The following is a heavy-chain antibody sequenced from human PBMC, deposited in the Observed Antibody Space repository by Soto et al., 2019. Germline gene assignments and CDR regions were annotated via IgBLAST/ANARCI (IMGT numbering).Heavy chain of an antibody. D-gene: IGHD2-2*01. CDR1: GGTFSSYA. CDR2: IIPIFGTA. Sequence: SVKVSCKASGGTFSSYAISWVRQASGQGLEWMGGIIPIFGTANYAQKFQGRVTITADESTSTAYMELSSLGSEDTAVYYCARAGTLGYCSSTSCSKNWFDPWGQGTLVTVSS. CDR3: ARAGTLGYCSSTSCSKNWFDP. V-gene: IGHV1-69*13. J-gene: IGHJ5*02.